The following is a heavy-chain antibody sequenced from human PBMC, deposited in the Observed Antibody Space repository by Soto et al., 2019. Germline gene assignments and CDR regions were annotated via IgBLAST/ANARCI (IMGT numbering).Heavy chain of an antibody. CDR3: ARSGGYSARNWFDP. V-gene: IGHV5-51*01. J-gene: IGHJ5*02. D-gene: IGHD5-18*01. CDR1: GYRFTSYW. Sequence: GESLKISCRVSGYRFTSYWIGWVRQMPGKGLEWMGIIFPGDSDAKYSPSFEGQVTITADKSITTAYLQWSSLKASDSGMYYCARSGGYSARNWFDPWGQGTLVTVSS. CDR2: IFPGDSDA.